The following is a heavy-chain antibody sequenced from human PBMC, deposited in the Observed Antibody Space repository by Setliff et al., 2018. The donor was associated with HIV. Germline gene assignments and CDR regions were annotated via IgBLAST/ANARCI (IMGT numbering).Heavy chain of an antibody. V-gene: IGHV4-61*09. D-gene: IGHD1-1*01. J-gene: IGHJ6*04. Sequence: TLSLTCKVSGDSISSGGYYWTWIRKPAGKGLEWIGHIYTSGNTNYNPSLKSRVSISVATSKNQFFLTLTSVTAADSAVYYCARLGEHDTGDLDVWGKGTTVTAPQ. CDR2: IYTSGNT. CDR3: ARLGEHDTGDLDV. CDR1: GDSISSGGYY.